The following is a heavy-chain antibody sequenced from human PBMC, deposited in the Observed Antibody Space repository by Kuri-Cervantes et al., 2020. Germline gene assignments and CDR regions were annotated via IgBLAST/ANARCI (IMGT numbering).Heavy chain of an antibody. CDR2: ISAYNGNT. D-gene: IGHD3-16*01. Sequence: ASVKVSCKASGYTFTSYGISWVRQAPGQGLEWMGWISAYNGNTNYAQKFQGRVTITAGESTSTACMELSSLRPEDTAVYYCARGKDLATFDIWGQGTMVTVSS. CDR1: GYTFTSYG. J-gene: IGHJ3*02. CDR3: ARGKDLATFDI. V-gene: IGHV1-18*01.